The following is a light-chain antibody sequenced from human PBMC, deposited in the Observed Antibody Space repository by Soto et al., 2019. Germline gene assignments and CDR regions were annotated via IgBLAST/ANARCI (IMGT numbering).Light chain of an antibody. CDR3: SSYTSSSTLEV. J-gene: IGLJ2*01. V-gene: IGLV2-14*01. Sequence: QSALTQPASVSGSPGQSITISCTGTSSDVGGYNYVSWYPQHPGKAPKLMIYDVSNRPSGVSNRFSGSKSGNTASLTISGLHSEDEADYYCSSYTSSSTLEVFGGGTKLTVL. CDR1: SSDVGGYNY. CDR2: DVS.